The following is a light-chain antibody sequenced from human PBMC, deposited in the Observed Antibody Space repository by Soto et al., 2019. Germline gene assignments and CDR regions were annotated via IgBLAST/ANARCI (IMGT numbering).Light chain of an antibody. CDR1: QSVSIY. V-gene: IGKV1-39*01. CDR2: AAS. J-gene: IGKJ1*01. Sequence: DIQMTQSPSSLSASVGDRVTITCRASQSVSIYLNWYQQKAGKAPKVLIYAASSLQSGVPSRFSGSGSGTDFTLTISSLQPEDYGTYYCHQSSSTPWTFGQGTKVEIK. CDR3: HQSSSTPWT.